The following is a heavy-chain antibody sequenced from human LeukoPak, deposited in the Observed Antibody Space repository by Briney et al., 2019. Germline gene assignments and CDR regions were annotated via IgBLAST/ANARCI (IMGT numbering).Heavy chain of an antibody. D-gene: IGHD6-19*01. J-gene: IGHJ4*02. CDR1: GYIFTIYA. Sequence: ASVKVSCKASGYIFTIYAVHWVRQAPGQRLEWMGWINAGNGNTKYSQKFQGRVTISRDASASTVYMELSSLQSEDTAVYYCARVGSSGWHFDYWPGNPGHRLL. CDR2: INAGNGNT. V-gene: IGHV1-3*01. CDR3: ARVGSSGWHFDY.